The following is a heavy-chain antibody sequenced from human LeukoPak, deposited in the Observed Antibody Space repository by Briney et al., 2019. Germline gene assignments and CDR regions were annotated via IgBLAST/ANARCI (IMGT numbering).Heavy chain of an antibody. CDR1: RFTISSYA. Sequence: GGSLRLSCAASRFTISSYAMSWVRQAPGKGLEWVSSISSSSSYIYYADSVKGRFTISRDNAKNSLYLQMNSLRAEDTAVYYCARGVRLDSSSWYPRYYYYMDVWGKGTTVTVSS. V-gene: IGHV3-21*01. J-gene: IGHJ6*03. CDR2: ISSSSSYI. CDR3: ARGVRLDSSSWYPRYYYYMDV. D-gene: IGHD6-13*01.